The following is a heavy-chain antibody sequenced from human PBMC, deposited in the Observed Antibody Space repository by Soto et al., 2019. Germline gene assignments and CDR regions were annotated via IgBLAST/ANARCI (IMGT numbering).Heavy chain of an antibody. CDR3: ARWFTYGNFDYFDY. J-gene: IGHJ4*02. V-gene: IGHV3-74*01. D-gene: IGHD3-10*01. CDR2: IDSGGRTT. Sequence: GGSLRLSCAASGFTFSSDWMHWFRQAPGKGLVWVSRIDSGGRTTTYADSVKGRFTISRDNTKNTLYLQMNGLRAEDTALYYCARWFTYGNFDYFDYWGQGTQITVSS. CDR1: GFTFSSDW.